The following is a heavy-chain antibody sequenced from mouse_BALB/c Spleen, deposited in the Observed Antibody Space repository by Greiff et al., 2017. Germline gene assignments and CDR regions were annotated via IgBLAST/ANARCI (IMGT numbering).Heavy chain of an antibody. D-gene: IGHD6-2*01. V-gene: IGHV3-2*02. Sequence: EVQLQESGPGLVKPSQSLSLTCTVTGYSITSDYAWNWIRQFPGNKLEWMGYISYSGSTSYNPSLKSRISITRDTSKNQFFLQLNSVTTEDTATYYCAREGGSPDWYFDVWGAGTTVTVSS. CDR1: GYSITSDYA. J-gene: IGHJ1*01. CDR3: AREGGSPDWYFDV. CDR2: ISYSGST.